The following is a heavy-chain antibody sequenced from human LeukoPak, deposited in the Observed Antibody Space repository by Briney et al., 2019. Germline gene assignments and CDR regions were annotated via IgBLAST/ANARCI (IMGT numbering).Heavy chain of an antibody. Sequence: SETLSLTCTVSGGSISSYYWSWIRQPPGKGLEWIGYIYYSGSTNYNPSLKSRVTISVDTSKNQFSLKLSSVTAADTAVYYCARSSYSSSWYLSYWGQGTLVTVSS. CDR3: ARSSYSSSWYLSY. CDR1: GGSISSYY. CDR2: IYYSGST. V-gene: IGHV4-59*01. D-gene: IGHD6-13*01. J-gene: IGHJ4*02.